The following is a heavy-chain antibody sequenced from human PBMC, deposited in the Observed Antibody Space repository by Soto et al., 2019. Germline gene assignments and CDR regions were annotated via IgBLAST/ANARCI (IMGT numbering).Heavy chain of an antibody. CDR1: GFTLSRYA. Sequence: LRLSCAASGFTLSRYAMSWVRQAPGKGLEWVSAISGSGGSTYYADSVKGRFTISRDNSKKTLYPQMNSLRAEDTAVYYCAKDYYYDSSGYLGGFDYWGQGILVTVSS. V-gene: IGHV3-23*01. J-gene: IGHJ4*02. CDR3: AKDYYYDSSGYLGGFDY. CDR2: ISGSGGST. D-gene: IGHD3-22*01.